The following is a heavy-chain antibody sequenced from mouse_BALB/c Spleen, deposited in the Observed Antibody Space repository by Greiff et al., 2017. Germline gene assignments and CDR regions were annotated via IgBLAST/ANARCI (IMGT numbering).Heavy chain of an antibody. CDR2: ISDGGSYT. Sequence: EVQGVESGGGLVKPGGSLKLSCAASGFTFSDYYMYWVRQTPEKRLEWVATISDGGSYTYYPDSVKGRFTISRDNAKNNLYLQMSSLKSEDTAMYYCARVDYYGSSLYAMDYWGQGTSVTVSS. V-gene: IGHV5-4*02. D-gene: IGHD1-1*01. J-gene: IGHJ4*01. CDR1: GFTFSDYY. CDR3: ARVDYYGSSLYAMDY.